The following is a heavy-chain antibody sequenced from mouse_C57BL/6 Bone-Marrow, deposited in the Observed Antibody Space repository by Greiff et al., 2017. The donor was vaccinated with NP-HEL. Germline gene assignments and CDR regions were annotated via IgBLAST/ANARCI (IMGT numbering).Heavy chain of an antibody. J-gene: IGHJ4*01. CDR2: INYDGSST. CDR3: ARKDYSRAMDY. Sequence: EVQLVESEGGLVQPGSSMKLSCTASGFTFSDYYMAWVRQVPEKGLEWVANINYDGSSTYYLDSLKSRFIISRDNAKNILYLQMSSLKSEDTATYYCARKDYSRAMDYWGQGTSVTVSS. D-gene: IGHD2-5*01. CDR1: GFTFSDYY. V-gene: IGHV5-16*01.